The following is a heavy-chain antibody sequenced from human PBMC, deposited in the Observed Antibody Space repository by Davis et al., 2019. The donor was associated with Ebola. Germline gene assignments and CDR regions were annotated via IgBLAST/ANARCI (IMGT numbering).Heavy chain of an antibody. CDR3: ARDLGFNWFDP. Sequence: GGSLRLSCAASASTFSTNIMHWVLQAPGKGLEWVSSISSSSSYIYYADSVKGRFTISRDNAKNSLYLQMNSLRAEDTAVYHCARDLGFNWFDPWGHGTLVTVSS. CDR1: ASTFSTNI. V-gene: IGHV3-21*01. CDR2: ISSSSSYI. J-gene: IGHJ5*02.